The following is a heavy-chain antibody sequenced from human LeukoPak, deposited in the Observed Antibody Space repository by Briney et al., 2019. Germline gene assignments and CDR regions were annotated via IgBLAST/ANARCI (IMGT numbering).Heavy chain of an antibody. D-gene: IGHD6-13*01. J-gene: IGHJ3*01. V-gene: IGHV3-74*01. CDR1: GLTFSENW. Sequence: GGSVRLSCVASGLTFSENWMHWVRQAPGKGLAWVSHINRDGGLTNYADSVKGRFTISRDNARNTVYLQMSSLRVEDTAIYFCAREEHRLAEAGTSAFDLGGQGTLVTVS. CDR3: AREEHRLAEAGTSAFDL. CDR2: INRDGGLT.